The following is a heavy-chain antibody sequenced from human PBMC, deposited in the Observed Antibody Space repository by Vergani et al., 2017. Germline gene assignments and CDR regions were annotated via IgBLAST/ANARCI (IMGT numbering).Heavy chain of an antibody. CDR3: ARGDIVVVPAAMRGD. Sequence: QVQLVQSGAEVQKPGASVKVSCKASGYTFTGYYMHWVRQAPGQGLEWMGWINPNSGGTNYAQKFQGRVTMTRDTSISTAYMELSRLRSDDTAVYYCARGDIVVVPAAMRGDWGQGSLVTVSS. CDR2: INPNSGGT. D-gene: IGHD2-2*01. V-gene: IGHV1-2*02. CDR1: GYTFTGYY. J-gene: IGHJ4*02.